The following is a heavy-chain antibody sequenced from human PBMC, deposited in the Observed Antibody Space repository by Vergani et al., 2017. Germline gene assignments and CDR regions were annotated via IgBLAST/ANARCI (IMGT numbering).Heavy chain of an antibody. CDR3: NTGSQEYSLRHYSVTNSYRGVFGL. Sequence: EVQLVESGGRLVQPGGSLRLSCAASGFTFINAWMPWVRQAPGKGLEWVGRIKSKTDGGTTYYAAPVKGKFTISRDDSRHTLYLQMNSLKTEDTGVYYCNTGSQEYSLRHYSVTNSYRGVFGLWGQGTVVTVS. J-gene: IGHJ3*01. D-gene: IGHD5/OR15-5a*01. V-gene: IGHV3-15*01. CDR1: GFTFINAW. CDR2: IKSKTDGGTT.